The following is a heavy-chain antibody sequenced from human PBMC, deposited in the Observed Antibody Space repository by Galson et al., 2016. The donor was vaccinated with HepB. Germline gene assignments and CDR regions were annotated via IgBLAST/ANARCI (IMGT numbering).Heavy chain of an antibody. CDR1: GFSLSTSGVG. D-gene: IGHD2-21*02. J-gene: IGHJ4*02. CDR2: IYWDDDQ. Sequence: PALVKPTQTLTLTCTFSGFSLSTSGVGVGWIRQPPGKALEWLALIYWDDDQHYNPSLMSRLTITKDTSKNQVVLTMTNMDPVDTAAYFCAHHMVQYCGGDCHPRCFDHWGQGTLVTVSS. CDR3: AHHMVQYCGGDCHPRCFDH. V-gene: IGHV2-5*02.